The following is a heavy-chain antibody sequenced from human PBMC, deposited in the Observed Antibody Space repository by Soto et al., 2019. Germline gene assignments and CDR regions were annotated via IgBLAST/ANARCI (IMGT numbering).Heavy chain of an antibody. CDR3: ARLVVVAPVANF. CDR2: IFYTGTT. D-gene: IGHD2-2*01. V-gene: IGHV4-39*02. J-gene: IGHJ4*02. Sequence: SETLSLTCSVSGGSINYNSYHWGWIRQPPGQGLEWIGSIFYTGTTFYNPSLESRVTMSVDTSKNSFSLHLTSVTAADTAVYFCARLVVVAPVANFWGQGTLVTVSS. CDR1: GGSINYNSYH.